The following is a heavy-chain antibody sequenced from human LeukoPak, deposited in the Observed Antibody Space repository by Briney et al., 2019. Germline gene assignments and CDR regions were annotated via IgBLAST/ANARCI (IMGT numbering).Heavy chain of an antibody. CDR2: MRQDGDEK. V-gene: IGHV3-7*01. J-gene: IGHJ4*02. CDR3: ATDRRGSNDY. Sequence: GGSLRLSCVASGFTFSSYCMTWVRQAPGKGLEWVANMRQDGDEKYYVDSVRGRFTISRDNAKNSLYLQMNSLRAEDTAVYYGATDRRGSNDYWGQGTLVTVSS. D-gene: IGHD3-10*01. CDR1: GFTFSSYC.